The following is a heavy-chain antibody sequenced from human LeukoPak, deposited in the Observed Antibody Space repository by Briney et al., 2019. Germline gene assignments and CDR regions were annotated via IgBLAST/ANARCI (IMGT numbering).Heavy chain of an antibody. V-gene: IGHV1-2*02. CDR3: ARDYIVDPGYGMDV. CDR2: INPNSGGT. J-gene: IGHJ6*02. D-gene: IGHD2-21*01. Sequence: RASVKVSCKASGYTFTGYYMHWVRQAPGQGLEGMGWINPNSGGTNYAQKFQGRVTMTRDTSISTAYMELSRLRSDDTAVYYCARDYIVDPGYGMDVWGQGTTVTVSS. CDR1: GYTFTGYY.